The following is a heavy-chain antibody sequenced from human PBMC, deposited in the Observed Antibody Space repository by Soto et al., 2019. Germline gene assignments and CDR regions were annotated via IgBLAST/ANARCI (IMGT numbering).Heavy chain of an antibody. D-gene: IGHD2-15*01. CDR3: ASHHCRAASCYGGDAFDI. V-gene: IGHV3-74*01. CDR2: INSDGTST. CDR1: GFTFNNYW. Sequence: PGGSLRLSCAASGFTFNNYWMHWVRQAPGKGLVWVSRINSDGTSTSYADSVKGRFTISRGNAKNTLYLQMNSLRAEDTAVYYCASHHCRAASCYGGDAFDIWGQGTMVTVSS. J-gene: IGHJ3*02.